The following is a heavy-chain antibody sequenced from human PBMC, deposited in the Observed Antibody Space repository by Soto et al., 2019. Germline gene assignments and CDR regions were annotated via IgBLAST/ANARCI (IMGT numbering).Heavy chain of an antibody. D-gene: IGHD6-19*01. CDR1: GFTFCSYA. CDR3: AKDQGWYIFDY. CDR2: ISGSGGST. V-gene: IGHV3-23*01. J-gene: IGHJ4*02. Sequence: GSLRLSFAASGFTFCSYALSWVRQAPGKGLEWVSAISGSGGSTYYADSVKGRFTISRDNSKNTLYLQMNSLRAEDTAVYYCAKDQGWYIFDYWGQGTLVTVS.